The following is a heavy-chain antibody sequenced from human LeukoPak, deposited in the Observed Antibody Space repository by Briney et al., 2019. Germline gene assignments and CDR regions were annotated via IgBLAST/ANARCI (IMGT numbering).Heavy chain of an antibody. CDR2: IIPIFGTA. J-gene: IGHJ4*02. Sequence: GASVKVSCKASGGTFSSYAISWVRQAPGQGLEWMGGIIPIFGTANYAQKFQGRVTITADKSTSTAYMELSSLRSEDTAVYYCARENCSGGSCYDYWGQGTLVTVSS. CDR1: GGTFSSYA. V-gene: IGHV1-69*06. CDR3: ARENCSGGSCYDY. D-gene: IGHD2-15*01.